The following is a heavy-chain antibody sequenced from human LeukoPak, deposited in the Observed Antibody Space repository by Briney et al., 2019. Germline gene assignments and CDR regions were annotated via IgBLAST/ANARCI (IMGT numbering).Heavy chain of an antibody. Sequence: ASVKVSCKASGYTFISYDINWLRQVSGQGPEWMGWVNPNSGNTGYGPKFRGRVTMTRDTATNTVYMELSSLTSEDTAVYYCARKGPGVLDVWGQGTMAAVSS. D-gene: IGHD7-27*01. J-gene: IGHJ3*01. CDR2: VNPNSGNT. CDR1: GYTFISYD. V-gene: IGHV1-8*01. CDR3: ARKGPGVLDV.